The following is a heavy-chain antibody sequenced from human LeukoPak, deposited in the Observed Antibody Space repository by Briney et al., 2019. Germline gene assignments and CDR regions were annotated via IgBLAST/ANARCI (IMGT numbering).Heavy chain of an antibody. CDR2: ISSSGSTI. CDR3: ARGTSMVATVNFDY. J-gene: IGHJ4*02. CDR1: GFTFSSYE. V-gene: IGHV3-48*03. Sequence: GGSLRLSCAASGFTFSSYEMNWVCQAPGKGLEWVSYISSSGSTIYYADSVKGRFTISRDNAKNSLYLQMNSLRAEDTAVYYCARGTSMVATVNFDYWGQGTLVTVSS. D-gene: IGHD5-12*01.